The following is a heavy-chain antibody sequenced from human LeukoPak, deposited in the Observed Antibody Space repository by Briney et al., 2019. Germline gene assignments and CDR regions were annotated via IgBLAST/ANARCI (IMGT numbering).Heavy chain of an antibody. V-gene: IGHV3-7*01. CDR1: GFTFSIYW. Sequence: GGSLRLSCAASGFTFSIYWMSWVRQAPGKGLEWVANMNKDGSEKYYVDSVKGRFTISRDNAKNSLYLQMNSLRAEDTAVYYCARAPLAGSDWFPEDYWGQGTRVIVSS. J-gene: IGHJ4*02. D-gene: IGHD3-9*01. CDR2: MNKDGSEK. CDR3: ARAPLAGSDWFPEDY.